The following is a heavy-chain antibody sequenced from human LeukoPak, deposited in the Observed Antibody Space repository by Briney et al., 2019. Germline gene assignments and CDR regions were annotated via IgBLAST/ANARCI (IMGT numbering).Heavy chain of an antibody. CDR1: GFSFSSYW. J-gene: IGHJ4*02. V-gene: IGHV3-7*01. D-gene: IGHD2-2*01. Sequence: PGGSLRLSCAPSGFSFSSYWMAWVRQAPGKGLEWVGNIKQDGSEQYYVDSLQGRFTISRDNAKNSLYLQMNSLRAEDTAVYYCAKATYSIVVVPAARALDYWGQGTLVTVSS. CDR2: IKQDGSEQ. CDR3: AKATYSIVVVPAARALDY.